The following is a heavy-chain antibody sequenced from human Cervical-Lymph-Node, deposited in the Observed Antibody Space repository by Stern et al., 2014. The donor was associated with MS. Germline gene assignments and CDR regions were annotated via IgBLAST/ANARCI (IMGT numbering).Heavy chain of an antibody. J-gene: IGHJ5*02. D-gene: IGHD1-26*01. CDR3: ASRWSGTYYGQNWFDP. V-gene: IGHV4-31*03. Sequence: VQLEESGPGLVKPSQTLSLTCTVSGDSITSGGHYWSWIRQHPGKGLEWIGYIYNSGATFYNPSLNGRVTISLDTSKSQFSLQLSSVTAADTAIYYWASRWSGTYYGQNWFDPWGQGILVTVST. CDR2: IYNSGAT. CDR1: GDSITSGGHY.